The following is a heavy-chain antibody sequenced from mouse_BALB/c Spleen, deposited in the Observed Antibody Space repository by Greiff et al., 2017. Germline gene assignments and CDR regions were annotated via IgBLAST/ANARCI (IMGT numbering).Heavy chain of an antibody. CDR1: GFSLSTSGMG. D-gene: IGHD2-1*01. CDR2: IWWDDDK. Sequence: QVTLKVSGPGILQPSQTLSLTCSFSGFSLSTSGMGVGGIRQPPGKGLEWLAHIWWDDDKRYNPALKSRLTISKDTSSNHVFLKIASVDTADTATYYCARPYGNYVGWFAYWGQGTLVTVSA. J-gene: IGHJ3*01. CDR3: ARPYGNYVGWFAY. V-gene: IGHV8-8*01.